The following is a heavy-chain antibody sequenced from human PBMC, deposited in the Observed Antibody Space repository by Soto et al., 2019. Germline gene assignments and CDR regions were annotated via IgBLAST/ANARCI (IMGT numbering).Heavy chain of an antibody. CDR2: IYPGDSDT. V-gene: IGHV5-51*01. Sequence: GESLKISCKGSGYSFTSYWIGWVRQMPRKGLEWMGIIYPGDSDTRYSPSFKGQVTISPDKSITTAYLQWSSLKASDTAMYYCARRSGGDCSSTSCYADNYYYYYMDVWGKGTTVTVSS. J-gene: IGHJ6*03. CDR3: ARRSGGDCSSTSCYADNYYYYYMDV. D-gene: IGHD2-2*03. CDR1: GYSFTSYW.